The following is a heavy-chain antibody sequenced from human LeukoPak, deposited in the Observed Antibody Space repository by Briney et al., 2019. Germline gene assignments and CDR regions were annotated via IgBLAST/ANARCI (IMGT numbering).Heavy chain of an antibody. J-gene: IGHJ4*02. V-gene: IGHV4-34*01. Sequence: LETPSLPCAVYCGSFSGYYWSWVPPPPGEGVEWVGGINHSGSTNYNPSLKSRVTISVDTSKNQFSLKLSSVTAADTAVYYCARVLWFRSKMYYFDYWGQGTLVTVSS. CDR2: INHSGST. D-gene: IGHD3-10*01. CDR1: CGSFSGYY. CDR3: ARVLWFRSKMYYFDY.